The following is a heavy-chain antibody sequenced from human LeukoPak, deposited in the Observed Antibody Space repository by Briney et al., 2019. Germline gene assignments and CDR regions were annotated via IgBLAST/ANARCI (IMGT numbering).Heavy chain of an antibody. CDR3: ARDPPGIAASGTYY. CDR2: IYSRGGT. D-gene: IGHD6-13*01. CDR1: GFSVSNNY. Sequence: PGGSLRLSCAVSGFSVSNNYMNWVRQAPGKGLEWVSLIYSRGGTSYADSVKGRFTISRDSSKNTPFLQMNSLRVEDTAVYYCARDPPGIAASGTYYWGQGTLVTVSS. J-gene: IGHJ4*02. V-gene: IGHV3-53*01.